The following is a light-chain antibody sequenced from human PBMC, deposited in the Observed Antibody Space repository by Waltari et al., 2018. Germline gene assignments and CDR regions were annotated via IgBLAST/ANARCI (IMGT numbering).Light chain of an antibody. Sequence: IVLTQSPATLSLSPGERATLSCRASQTVSTYLAWVQQKPGQAPRLLIYDASTRAPGIPARFSGSGSGTDFSLTISSLEPEDFAVYYCLQRSLWPWTFGQGTKVAVK. CDR1: QTVSTY. V-gene: IGKV3-11*01. J-gene: IGKJ1*01. CDR3: LQRSLWPWT. CDR2: DAS.